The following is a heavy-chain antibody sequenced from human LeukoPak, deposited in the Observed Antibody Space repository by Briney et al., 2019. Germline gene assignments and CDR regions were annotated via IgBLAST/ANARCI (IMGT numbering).Heavy chain of an antibody. Sequence: SQTLSLTCTVSGGSISSGDYYWSWIRQPPGKGLEWTGYIYYSGSTYYNPSLKSRVTISVDTSKNQFSLKLSSVTAADTAVYYCARESAVTGTTVGFDYWGQGTLVTVSS. V-gene: IGHV4-30-4*01. J-gene: IGHJ4*02. CDR3: ARESAVTGTTVGFDY. CDR1: GGSISSGDYY. D-gene: IGHD1-20*01. CDR2: IYYSGST.